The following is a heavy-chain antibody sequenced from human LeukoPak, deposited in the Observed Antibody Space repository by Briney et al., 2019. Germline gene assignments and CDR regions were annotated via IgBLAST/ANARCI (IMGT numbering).Heavy chain of an antibody. V-gene: IGHV3-21*01. CDR2: ISSSSSYI. J-gene: IGHJ4*02. CDR1: GFTFSSYS. Sequence: GGSLRLSCAASGFTFSSYSMNWVRQAPGKGLEWASSISSSSSYIYYADSVKGRFTISRDNAKNSLYLQMNSLRAEDTAVYYCAREYGSGRGFFDYWGQGTLVTVSS. D-gene: IGHD3-10*01. CDR3: AREYGSGRGFFDY.